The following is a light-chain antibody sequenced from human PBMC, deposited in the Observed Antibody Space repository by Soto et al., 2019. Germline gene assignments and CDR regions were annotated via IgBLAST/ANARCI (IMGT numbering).Light chain of an antibody. J-gene: IGLJ1*01. CDR2: NNN. Sequence: QSVLTQPPSASGTPGQRVTISCSGSSSNIGSNTVNWYQQLPGTAPKLLIYNNNQRPSGVPDRISGSKSGTSASLAIGGLQSEDEADYYCAAWDDSLNGFYVFGTGTKLTV. CDR1: SSNIGSNT. V-gene: IGLV1-44*01. CDR3: AAWDDSLNGFYV.